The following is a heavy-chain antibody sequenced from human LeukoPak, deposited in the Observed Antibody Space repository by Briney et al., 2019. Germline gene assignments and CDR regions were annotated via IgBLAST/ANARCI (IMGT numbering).Heavy chain of an antibody. J-gene: IGHJ4*02. Sequence: SETLSLTCTVSGGSINSYYWTWIRQPPGKGLEWIGYIYYSGSTNYNPSLKSRLTISVDTAKNQFSLKLKSVTATDTAVYYCARGYGDYGADYWGQGTLVTVSS. CDR3: ARGYGDYGADY. D-gene: IGHD4-17*01. CDR1: GGSINSYY. V-gene: IGHV4-59*01. CDR2: IYYSGST.